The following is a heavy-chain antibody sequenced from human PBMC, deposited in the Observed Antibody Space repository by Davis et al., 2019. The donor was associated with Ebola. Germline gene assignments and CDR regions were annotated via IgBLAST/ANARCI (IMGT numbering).Heavy chain of an antibody. CDR3: AKIINAYSGYDYRLGDQDYFDY. V-gene: IGHV3-33*06. J-gene: IGHJ4*02. CDR1: GFTFSSYG. CDR2: IWYDGSNK. D-gene: IGHD5-12*01. Sequence: GESLKISCAASGFTFSSYGMHWVRQAPGKGLEWVAVIWYDGSNKYYADSVKGRFTISRDNSKNTLYLQMNSLRAEDTAVYYCAKIINAYSGYDYRLGDQDYFDYWGQGTLVTVSS.